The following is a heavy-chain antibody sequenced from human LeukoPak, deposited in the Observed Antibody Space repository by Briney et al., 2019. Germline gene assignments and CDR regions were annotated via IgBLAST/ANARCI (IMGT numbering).Heavy chain of an antibody. D-gene: IGHD1-26*01. J-gene: IGHJ4*02. V-gene: IGHV3-23*01. CDR3: AKDLGWELPAEAY. CDR1: GFTFKNYV. CDR2: IYGSGVSI. Sequence: GGSLRLSCVASGFTFKNYVMNWVRQAPGKGLEWLATIYGSGVSISYADSEKGWFTISRDNSNNTLYLQMNSLRAEDTAMYYCAKDLGWELPAEAYWGQGILVTVSS.